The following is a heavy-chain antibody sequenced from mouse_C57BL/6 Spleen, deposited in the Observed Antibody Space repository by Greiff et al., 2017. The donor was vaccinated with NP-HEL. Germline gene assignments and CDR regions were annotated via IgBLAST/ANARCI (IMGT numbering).Heavy chain of an antibody. CDR3: ARDHGDGFDY. D-gene: IGHD3-3*01. J-gene: IGHJ2*01. Sequence: DVKLQESGPGMVKPSQSLSLTCTVTGYSITSGYDWHWIRHFPGNKLEWMGYISYSGSTNYNPSLESRISITHDTSKNHFFLKLNSVTTEDTATYYCARDHGDGFDYWGQGTTLTVSS. V-gene: IGHV3-1*01. CDR1: GYSITSGYD. CDR2: ISYSGST.